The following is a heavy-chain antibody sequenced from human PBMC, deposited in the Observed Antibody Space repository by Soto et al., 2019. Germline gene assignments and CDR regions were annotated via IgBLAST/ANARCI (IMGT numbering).Heavy chain of an antibody. CDR3: AMQGDVPYYYYRMDV. V-gene: IGHV1-18*01. Sequence: QVQLVQSGGEVKKPGASVKVSCKASGYTFTSEGISWWRKDPGQGLEWMGWLSGYNGRTNYAQKAQDRATMTTETSTSTVYMDLRSLRSDDTAVYYCAMQGDVPYYYYRMDVWAPGTTVTVSS. J-gene: IGHJ6*02. CDR1: GYTFTSEG. CDR2: LSGYNGRT. D-gene: IGHD2-21*02.